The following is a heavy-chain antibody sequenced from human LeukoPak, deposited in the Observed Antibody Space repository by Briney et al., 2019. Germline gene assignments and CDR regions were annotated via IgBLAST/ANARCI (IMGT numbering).Heavy chain of an antibody. CDR3: ARAQLNLLVDFGMDV. J-gene: IGHJ6*02. CDR1: GGTITTYY. V-gene: IGHV4-59*01. CDR2: INYSGST. Sequence: SETLSLTCTVSGGTITTYYWTWIRQPPGKGLGWIGYINYSGSTNYNPSLKSRVTISVDTPKNQFSLKLSSVTAADTAVYYCARAQLNLLVDFGMDVWGQGTTVTVSS. D-gene: IGHD1-1*01.